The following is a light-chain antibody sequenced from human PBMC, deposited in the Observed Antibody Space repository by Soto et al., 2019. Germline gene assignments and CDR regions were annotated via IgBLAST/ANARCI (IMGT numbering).Light chain of an antibody. Sequence: EIVLTQSPATLSLSPGERATLSCRASQSVSSYLAWYQQKPGQAPRLLIYGASNRATGIPDRFSGSGSETDFTLTISSLQPEDSATYYCQQLRAYPITFGQGTRLEIK. J-gene: IGKJ5*01. CDR2: GAS. CDR3: QQLRAYPIT. V-gene: IGKV3-11*01. CDR1: QSVSSY.